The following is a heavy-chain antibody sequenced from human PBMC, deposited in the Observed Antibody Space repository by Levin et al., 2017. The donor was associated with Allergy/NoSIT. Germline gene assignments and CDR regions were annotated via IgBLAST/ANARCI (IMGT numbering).Heavy chain of an antibody. CDR3: ARGRVCSSTSCRIDWFDP. CDR2: IYTSGST. CDR1: GGSISSYY. Sequence: SETLSLTCTVSGGSISSYYWSWIRQPAGKGLEWIGRIYTSGSTNYNPSLKSRVTMSVDTSKNQFSLKLSSVTAADTAVYYCARGRVCSSTSCRIDWFDPWGQGTLVTVSS. D-gene: IGHD2-2*01. V-gene: IGHV4-4*07. J-gene: IGHJ5*02.